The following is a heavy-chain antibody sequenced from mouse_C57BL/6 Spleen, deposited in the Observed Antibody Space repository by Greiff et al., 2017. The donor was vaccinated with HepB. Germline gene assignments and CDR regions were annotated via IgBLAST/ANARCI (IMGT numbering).Heavy chain of an antibody. D-gene: IGHD1-1*01. CDR2: IYPGDGDT. CDR1: GYAFSSSW. J-gene: IGHJ2*01. CDR3: AIYYYGSSLYYCDY. V-gene: IGHV1-82*01. Sequence: QVQLKESGPELVKPGASVKISCKASGYAFSSSWMNWVKQRPGKGLEWIGRIYPGDGDTNYNGKFKGKATLTADKSSSTAYMQLSSLTSEDSAVYFCAIYYYGSSLYYCDYWGQGTTLTVSS.